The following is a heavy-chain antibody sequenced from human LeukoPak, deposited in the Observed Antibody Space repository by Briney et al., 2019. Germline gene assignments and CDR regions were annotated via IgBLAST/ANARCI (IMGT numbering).Heavy chain of an antibody. Sequence: GGSLRLSCAASGFTFSAFAMTWVRQAPGKGLEWVSTITSDGDNTYSADSVKGRITFSRDNSKNTLSLQLRSLRAEDTAVYYWAKDLSYTSGSSDYWGQGTLVTVSS. CDR2: ITSDGDNT. J-gene: IGHJ4*02. D-gene: IGHD6-19*01. V-gene: IGHV3-23*01. CDR3: AKDLSYTSGSSDY. CDR1: GFTFSAFA.